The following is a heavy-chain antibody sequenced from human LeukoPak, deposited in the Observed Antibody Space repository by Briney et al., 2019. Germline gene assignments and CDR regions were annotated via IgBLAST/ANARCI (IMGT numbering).Heavy chain of an antibody. CDR3: ARVRGYSRDF. V-gene: IGHV3-21*01. D-gene: IGHD5-12*01. J-gene: IGHJ4*02. CDR1: GFTFGSYT. Sequence: GGSLILSCAASGFTFGSYTMNWVRQAPGKGLDWVSSITGDNAHIFYADSVQGRFTISRDNAINSLYLQMSGLTAEDTAVYYCARVRGYSRDFWGQGTLVTVSS. CDR2: ITGDNAHI.